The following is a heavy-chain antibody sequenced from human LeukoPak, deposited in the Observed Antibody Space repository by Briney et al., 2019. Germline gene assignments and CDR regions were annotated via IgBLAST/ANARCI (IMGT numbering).Heavy chain of an antibody. CDR2: IYYSGRT. CDR3: ARRRYYDGSGYLE. D-gene: IGHD3-22*01. Sequence: PSESLSLTCSVSVDSVSRSDSYWDWIRQPPGKGLEWIGTIYYSGRTYYSPSLKSRVTMSVDPSNNQFSLNLRSVTAADTALYYCARRRYYDGSGYLEWGQGTLLSVSS. CDR1: VDSVSRSDSY. J-gene: IGHJ1*01. V-gene: IGHV4-39*01.